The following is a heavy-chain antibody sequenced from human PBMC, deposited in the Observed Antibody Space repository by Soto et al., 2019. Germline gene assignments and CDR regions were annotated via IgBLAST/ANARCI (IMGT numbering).Heavy chain of an antibody. J-gene: IGHJ5*02. D-gene: IGHD6-19*01. Sequence: EVQLVESGGGLIQPGGSLRLSCAASGFTVSSNYMSWVRQAPGKGLEWVSVIYSGGSTYYADSVKGRFTISRDNSKNTLYLQMNSLGAEDTAVYYCARVGQKGSGWYERNWFDPWGQGTLVTVSS. CDR3: ARVGQKGSGWYERNWFDP. CDR2: IYSGGST. V-gene: IGHV3-53*01. CDR1: GFTVSSNY.